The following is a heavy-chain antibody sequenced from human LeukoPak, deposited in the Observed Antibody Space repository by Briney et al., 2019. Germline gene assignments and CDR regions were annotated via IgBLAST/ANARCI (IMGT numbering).Heavy chain of an antibody. J-gene: IGHJ4*02. D-gene: IGHD5-18*01. V-gene: IGHV4-59*12. CDR2: IYYSGST. CDR1: GGSISSYY. Sequence: PSETLSLTCTVSGGSISSYYWSWIRQLPGKGLEWIGYIYYSGSTNYNPSLKSRVTISVDASKNQFSLNLRSVTAADTAVYYCARDICGYNYGCFDSWGQGTLVTVSS. CDR3: ARDICGYNYGCFDS.